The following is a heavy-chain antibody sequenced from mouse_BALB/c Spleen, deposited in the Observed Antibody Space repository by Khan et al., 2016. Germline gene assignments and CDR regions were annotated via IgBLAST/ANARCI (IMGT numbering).Heavy chain of an antibody. CDR1: GFSITSDYS. J-gene: IGHJ3*01. V-gene: IGHV3-1*02. CDR2: IHYSGST. D-gene: IGHD1-1*01. Sequence: EVQLVESGPDLVKPSQSLSLTCTVTGFSITSDYSWHWIRQFPGNKLEWMGYIHYSGSTNYNPSLKSRISITRDTSKNQFFLQLNSVTTEYTATFYCARYYYGGAPWFAYWGQGTLVTVSA. CDR3: ARYYYGGAPWFAY.